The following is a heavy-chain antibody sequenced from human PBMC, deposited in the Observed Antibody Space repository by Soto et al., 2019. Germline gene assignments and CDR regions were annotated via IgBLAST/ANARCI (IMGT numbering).Heavy chain of an antibody. V-gene: IGHV1-18*01. D-gene: IGHD3-22*01. CDR2: ISAYNGNT. CDR1: GYTFTSYG. CDR3: ARDSLSWYYYDSSGYPRRFDY. J-gene: IGHJ4*01. Sequence: ASVKVSCKASGYTFTSYGISWVRQAPGQGLEWMGWISAYNGNTNYAQKLQGRVTMTTDTSTSTAYMELRSLRSDDTAVYYCARDSLSWYYYDSSGYPRRFDYWG.